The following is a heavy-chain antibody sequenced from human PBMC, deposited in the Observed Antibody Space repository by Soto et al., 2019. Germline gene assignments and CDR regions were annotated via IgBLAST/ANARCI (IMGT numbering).Heavy chain of an antibody. V-gene: IGHV4-39*07. CDR1: GGSSSNRDDC. J-gene: IGHJ4*02. CDR3: ARRYGDYFDY. D-gene: IGHD4-17*01. CDR2: IYYSGST. Sequence: PSVPMPVPCSVSGGSSSNRDDCWNIFRQPPGKGLEWIGRIYYSGSTYYNPSLKSRVTISVDTSKNQFSLKLSSVTAADTAVYYCARRYGDYFDYWGQGTLVTVSS.